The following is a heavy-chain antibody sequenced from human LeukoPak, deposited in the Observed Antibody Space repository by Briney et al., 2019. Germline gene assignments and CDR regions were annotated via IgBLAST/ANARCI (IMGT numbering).Heavy chain of an antibody. D-gene: IGHD3-9*01. CDR1: GFTFINAW. V-gene: IGHV3-15*01. Sequence: GGSLRLSCAASGFTFINAWMAWVRQAPGKGLEWVGRINAKANGGTKEYAATVKGRITISRDHSKNTLYLQMNSLKTEDTAVYYCAVDPAKLRYFDWPIDYWGQGTLVTVSS. CDR3: AVDPAKLRYFDWPIDY. CDR2: INAKANGGTK. J-gene: IGHJ4*02.